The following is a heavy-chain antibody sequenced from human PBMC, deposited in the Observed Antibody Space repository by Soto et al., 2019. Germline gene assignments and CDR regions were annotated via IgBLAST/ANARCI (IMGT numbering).Heavy chain of an antibody. J-gene: IGHJ4*02. Sequence: ETLSLTCDVYGGSFSDYIWTWIRQAPGKGLEWVSGINDSGGRKSYADSVKGRFSISKDMSKNTLYLQLNSLKADDTAVYYCAKDSGYSSGPYYFDFWGQGTQVTVSS. CDR1: GGSFSDYI. CDR3: AKDSGYSSGPYYFDF. CDR2: INDSGGRK. V-gene: IGHV3-23*01. D-gene: IGHD6-25*01.